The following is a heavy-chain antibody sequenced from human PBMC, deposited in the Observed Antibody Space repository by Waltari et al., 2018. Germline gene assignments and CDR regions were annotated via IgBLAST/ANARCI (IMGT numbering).Heavy chain of an antibody. Sequence: QVQLVQSGAEVKKPGASVKVSCKASGYTFTSYGISWVRQAPGQGLEWMGWISAYKGNTNYAQKLQGRVTMTTDTSTSTAYMELRSLRSDDTAVYYCARDRAEWELHPTVGYWGQGTLVTVSS. CDR1: GYTFTSYG. CDR3: ARDRAEWELHPTVGY. D-gene: IGHD1-26*01. CDR2: ISAYKGNT. J-gene: IGHJ4*02. V-gene: IGHV1-18*01.